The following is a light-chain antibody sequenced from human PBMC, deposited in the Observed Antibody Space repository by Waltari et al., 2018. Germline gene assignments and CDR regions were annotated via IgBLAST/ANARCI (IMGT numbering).Light chain of an antibody. CDR1: GSNPGAGYS. CDR2: GTS. J-gene: IGLJ2*01. CDR3: QSYDTSLSVV. Sequence: QSVLTQPPSVSGAPGQRVSISCPGSGSNPGAGYSVPWYQQHPGKAPKLLIFGTSTRPPGVPDRFFGSQSGTSASLAITALQAEDEAEYYCQSYDTSLSVVFGGGTKLTVL. V-gene: IGLV1-40*01.